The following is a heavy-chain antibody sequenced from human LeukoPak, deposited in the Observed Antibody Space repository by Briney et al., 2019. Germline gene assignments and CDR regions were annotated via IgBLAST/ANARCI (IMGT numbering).Heavy chain of an antibody. J-gene: IGHJ4*02. V-gene: IGHV5-51*01. CDR2: IYPGDSDT. CDR3: ARQNDFRLDY. D-gene: IGHD3-3*01. Sequence: GESLKISCKGSGYTFSSYWIGWVRQMPGKGLEWMGIIYPGDSDTRYSPSLQGKGTISVETSIATAYLQWSSLKASDTAIYYCARQNDFRLDYWGQGTLVTVSS. CDR1: GYTFSSYW.